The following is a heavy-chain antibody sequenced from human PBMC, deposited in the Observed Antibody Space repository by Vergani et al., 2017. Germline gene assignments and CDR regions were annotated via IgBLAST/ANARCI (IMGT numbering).Heavy chain of an antibody. J-gene: IGHJ4*02. D-gene: IGHD6-13*01. Sequence: EVQLMESGGGLVQPGGSLRLSCAASGFTFSNYWMSWVRQAPGKGLEWVANIKEDGSETFYVDSVMGRFTISRDNAKNSLYLQMNSQRAEDTAVYFCARLGLTASRREAPVFDYWGQGTLVTVSS. CDR1: GFTFSNYW. CDR2: IKEDGSET. CDR3: ARLGLTASRREAPVFDY. V-gene: IGHV3-7*01.